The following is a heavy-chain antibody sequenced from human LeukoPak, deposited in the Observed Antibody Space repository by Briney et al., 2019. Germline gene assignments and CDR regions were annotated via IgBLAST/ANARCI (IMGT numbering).Heavy chain of an antibody. V-gene: IGHV1-69-2*01. CDR2: VDPEDEEA. Sequence: GATVKISCKASANTLTDCYIHWINLAPGKGLEWMGRVDPEDEEAIYAENFQGRVTITADTSTDTSYMDLSSLTSEDTALYFCARKRPANFVFDLWGQGTLVTVAS. D-gene: IGHD1-1*01. CDR3: ARKRPANFVFDL. J-gene: IGHJ4*02. CDR1: ANTLTDCY.